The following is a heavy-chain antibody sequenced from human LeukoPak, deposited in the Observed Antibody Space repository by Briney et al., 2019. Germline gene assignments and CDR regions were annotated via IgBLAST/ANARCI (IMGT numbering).Heavy chain of an antibody. CDR2: IYTSGST. J-gene: IGHJ4*02. CDR3: ARDFGGYDYVWGSYRKGFDY. V-gene: IGHV4-4*07. D-gene: IGHD3-16*02. CDR1: GGSFSGYY. Sequence: SETLSLTCAVYGGSFSGYYWSWLRQPAGKGLEWIGRIYTSGSTNYNPSLKSRVTMSVDTSKNQFSLKLSSVTAADTAVYYCARDFGGYDYVWGSYRKGFDYWGQGTLVTVSS.